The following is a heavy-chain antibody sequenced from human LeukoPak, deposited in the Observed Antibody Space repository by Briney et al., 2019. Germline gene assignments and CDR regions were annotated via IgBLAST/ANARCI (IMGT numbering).Heavy chain of an antibody. CDR2: MNPNSGNT. J-gene: IGHJ3*02. CDR3: ARASTSYDFWGGYYMVDAFDI. V-gene: IGHV1-8*01. Sequence: GASVKVSCKASGYTFTSYDINWVRQATGQGLEWMGWMNPNSGNTGYAQKFQGRVTMTRNTSISTAYMELSSLRSEDTAVYYCARASTSYDFWGGYYMVDAFDIWGQGTMVTVSS. D-gene: IGHD3-3*01. CDR1: GYTFTSYD.